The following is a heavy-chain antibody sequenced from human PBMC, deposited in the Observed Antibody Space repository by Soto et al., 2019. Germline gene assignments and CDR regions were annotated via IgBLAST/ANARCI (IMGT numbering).Heavy chain of an antibody. CDR2: IYYSERT. CDR1: GGSISSGDYY. J-gene: IGHJ6*02. CDR3: ARASPVVTDV. V-gene: IGHV4-30-4*01. D-gene: IGHD5-18*01. Sequence: QVQLQESGPGLVKPSQTLSLTCTVSGGSISSGDYYWSWIRQPPGKGLEWIGYIYYSERTYYNPSLKSRVTITVDTSTNQFSLQLSSVTAADTAVYYCARASPVVTDVWGQGTTVTVSS.